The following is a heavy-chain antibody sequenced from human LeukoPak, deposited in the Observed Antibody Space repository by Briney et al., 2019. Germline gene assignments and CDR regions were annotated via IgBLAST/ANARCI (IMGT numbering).Heavy chain of an antibody. CDR3: ARELRQQLALDY. D-gene: IGHD6-13*01. CDR1: GGSISSSSYH. Sequence: SETLSLTCTVSGGSISSSSYHWGWIRQPPGKGLEWIGSIYYSGSTYYNPSLKSRVTISVDTSKNQFSLKLSSVTAADTAVYYCARELRQQLALDYWGQGTLVTVSS. CDR2: IYYSGST. J-gene: IGHJ4*02. V-gene: IGHV4-39*02.